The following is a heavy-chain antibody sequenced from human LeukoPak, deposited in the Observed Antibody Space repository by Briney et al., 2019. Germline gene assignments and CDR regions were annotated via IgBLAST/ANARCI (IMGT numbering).Heavy chain of an antibody. J-gene: IGHJ4*02. CDR1: GFTFSSYW. Sequence: GGSLRLSCSTSGFTFSSYWVTWVRQAPGKGLEWVANVKQDGSEKNYVDSVKGRFTISRDNAKNSLYLQMNSLRVDDTAVYYCARGHRAWSYWGQGTLVTVSS. CDR2: VKQDGSEK. V-gene: IGHV3-7*01. D-gene: IGHD3-3*01. CDR3: ARGHRAWSY.